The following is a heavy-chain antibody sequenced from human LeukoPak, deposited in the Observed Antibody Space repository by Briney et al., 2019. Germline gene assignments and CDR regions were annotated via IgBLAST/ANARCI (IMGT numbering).Heavy chain of an antibody. CDR2: NLLNEDK. D-gene: IGHD4-23*01. Sequence: SGPTLVKPTQTLTLTCTFSGFSLSTRGVGVGWIRQPPGNALEWVTLNLLNEDKSYSPSLKGRLTITKDNSKNQVVLTMTNMDPVDTATYYCAHRRDYGGNPFDYWGQGTLVTVSS. CDR3: AHRRDYGGNPFDY. V-gene: IGHV2-5*01. CDR1: GFSLSTRGVG. J-gene: IGHJ4*02.